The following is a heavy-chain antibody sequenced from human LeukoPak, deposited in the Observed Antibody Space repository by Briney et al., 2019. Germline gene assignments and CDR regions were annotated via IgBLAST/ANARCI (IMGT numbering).Heavy chain of an antibody. D-gene: IGHD3-3*01. V-gene: IGHV5-51*01. Sequence: GESLQISCQTSGFSFTTYWISWVRQMPGKGLEWMGIIYPGDSVTRYSPSFEGQVTISADKSTRTAYLQWNTLKASDTAVYYCARHFGSPSPGVQHWGQGTPVIVSS. CDR2: IYPGDSVT. CDR3: ARHFGSPSPGVQH. CDR1: GFSFTTYW. J-gene: IGHJ1*01.